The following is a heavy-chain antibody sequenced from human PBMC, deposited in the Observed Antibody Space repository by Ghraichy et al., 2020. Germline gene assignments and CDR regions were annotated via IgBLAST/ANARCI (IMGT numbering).Heavy chain of an antibody. V-gene: IGHV3-7*01. J-gene: IGHJ4*02. Sequence: LSLTCAASGFTFSSYWMSWVRQAPGKGLEWVANIKQDGSEKYYVDSVKGRFTISRDNAKNSLYLQMNSLRAEDTAVYYCARDSSGWYRDYWGQGTLVTVSS. CDR1: GFTFSSYW. CDR3: ARDSSGWYRDY. D-gene: IGHD6-19*01. CDR2: IKQDGSEK.